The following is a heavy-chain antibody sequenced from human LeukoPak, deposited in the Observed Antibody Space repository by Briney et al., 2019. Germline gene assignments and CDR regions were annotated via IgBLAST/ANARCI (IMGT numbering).Heavy chain of an antibody. CDR1: GFTFSDYY. V-gene: IGHV3-11*06. CDR2: ISTRSTYI. CDR3: ARESGYPDY. D-gene: IGHD3-22*01. Sequence: GGSLRLSCAASGFTFSDYYMSWIRQAPGKGLEWVSYISTRSTYINYADSVKGRFTISRDDAKNTLYLQMNSLRAEDTAVYYCARESGYPDYWGQGTLVTASS. J-gene: IGHJ4*02.